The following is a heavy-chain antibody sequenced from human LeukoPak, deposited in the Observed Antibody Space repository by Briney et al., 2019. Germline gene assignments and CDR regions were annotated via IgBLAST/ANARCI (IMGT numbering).Heavy chain of an antibody. CDR3: ARGPITMVRGVTPRYMDV. CDR1: GGSFSGYY. CDR2: INHSGST. V-gene: IGHV4-34*01. J-gene: IGHJ6*03. Sequence: SETLSLTCAVYGGSFSGYYWSWIRQPPGKGLEWIGEINHSGSTNYNPSLKSRVTISVDTSKNQFSLKLSSVPAADTAVYYCARGPITMVRGVTPRYMDVWGKGTTVTVSS. D-gene: IGHD3-10*01.